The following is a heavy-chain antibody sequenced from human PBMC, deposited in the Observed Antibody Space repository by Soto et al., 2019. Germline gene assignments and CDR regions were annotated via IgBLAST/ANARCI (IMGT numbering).Heavy chain of an antibody. CDR2: IIPIFGTA. V-gene: IGHV1-69*01. J-gene: IGHJ6*02. Sequence: QVQLVQSGAEVKKPGSSVTVSCKASGGTFSSYAISWVRQAPGQGLEWMGGIIPIFGTANYAQKFQGRVTITADESTSTAYMELSSLRSEDTAVYYCARENGDYNPGYYYGMDVWGQGTTVTVSS. CDR1: GGTFSSYA. CDR3: ARENGDYNPGYYYGMDV. D-gene: IGHD4-17*01.